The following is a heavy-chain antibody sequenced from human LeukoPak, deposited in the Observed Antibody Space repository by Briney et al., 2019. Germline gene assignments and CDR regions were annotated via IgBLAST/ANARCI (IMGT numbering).Heavy chain of an antibody. D-gene: IGHD6-13*01. CDR3: ARASSSHSSSWYGDDAFDI. CDR1: GGSISSSSYY. Sequence: SETLSLTCTVSGGSISSSSYYWGWIRQPPGKGLEWIGSIYYSGSTYYNPSLKSRVTISVDTSKNQFSLKLSSVTAADTAVYYCARASSSHSSSWYGDDAFDIWGQGTMVTVSS. V-gene: IGHV4-39*07. CDR2: IYYSGST. J-gene: IGHJ3*02.